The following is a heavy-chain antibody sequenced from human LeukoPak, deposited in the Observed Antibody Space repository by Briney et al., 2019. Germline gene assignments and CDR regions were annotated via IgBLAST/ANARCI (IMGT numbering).Heavy chain of an antibody. CDR3: ARLQYCSGTSCYWFDP. J-gene: IGHJ5*02. CDR2: IYYSGST. D-gene: IGHD2-2*01. CDR1: GGSIGSGSYY. Sequence: SETLSLTCTVSGGSIGSGSYYWGWIRQPPGKGLEWIGSIYYSGSTYYNPSLKSRVTISVDTSKNQFSLRLSSVTAADTAVYYCARLQYCSGTSCYWFDPWGQGTLVTVSS. V-gene: IGHV4-39*07.